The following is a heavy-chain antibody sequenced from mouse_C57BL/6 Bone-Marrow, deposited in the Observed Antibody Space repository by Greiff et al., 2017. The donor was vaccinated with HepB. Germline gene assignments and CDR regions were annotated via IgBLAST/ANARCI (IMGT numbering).Heavy chain of an antibody. D-gene: IGHD2-1*01. J-gene: IGHJ1*03. Sequence: QVQLQQPGAELVKPGASVKLSCKASGYTFTSYWMQWVKQRPGQGLEWIGEIDPSDSYTNYNQKFKGKATLTVDTSSSTAYMQLSSLTSEDSAVYYCASRYYGNYGYFDVWGTGTTVTVSS. CDR3: ASRYYGNYGYFDV. CDR2: IDPSDSYT. CDR1: GYTFTSYW. V-gene: IGHV1-50*01.